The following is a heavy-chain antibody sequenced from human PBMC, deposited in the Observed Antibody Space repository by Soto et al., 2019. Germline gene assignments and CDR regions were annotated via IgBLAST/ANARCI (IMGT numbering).Heavy chain of an antibody. J-gene: IGHJ5*02. V-gene: IGHV1-69*01. CDR2: IIPIFGTA. CDR3: ARGLEAAARSGWFDP. CDR1: GGTFSSYA. D-gene: IGHD6-13*01. Sequence: QVQLLQSGAEVKKPGSSVKVSCKASGGTFSSYAISWVRQAPGQGLEWMGGIIPIFGTANYAQKFQGRVTITADESSSTAYMELSSLRSEDTAVYYCARGLEAAARSGWFDPWGQGPLVTVSS.